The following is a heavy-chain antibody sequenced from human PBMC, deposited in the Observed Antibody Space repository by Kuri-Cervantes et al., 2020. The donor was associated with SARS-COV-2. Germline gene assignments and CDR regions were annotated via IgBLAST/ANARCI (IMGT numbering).Heavy chain of an antibody. CDR2: ISAYNGNT. V-gene: IGHV1-18*01. D-gene: IGHD1-7*01. J-gene: IGHJ5*02. CDR3: ARTNYDVQDWFDP. Sequence: ASVKVSCKASGGTFSSYAISWVRQAPGQGLEWMGWISAYNGNTNYAQKLQGRVTMTTDTSTSTAYMELRSLRSDDTAVYYCARTNYDVQDWFDPWGQGTLVTGSS. CDR1: GGTFSSYA.